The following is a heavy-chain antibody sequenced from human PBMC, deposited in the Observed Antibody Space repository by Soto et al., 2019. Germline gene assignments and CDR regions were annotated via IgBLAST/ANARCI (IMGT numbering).Heavy chain of an antibody. V-gene: IGHV3-21*01. Sequence: PGGSLRLSCAASGVTFSSYSMNWVRQAPGKGLEWVSSLSSSSSHIYHADSVKGRFTISRDSAKNSLYLQMNSLRAEDSAVYYCARVGRTDYSSGTYYYYTMDVWGQGTTVTVSS. CDR1: GVTFSSYS. J-gene: IGHJ6*02. D-gene: IGHD3-10*01. CDR3: ARVGRTDYSSGTYYYYTMDV. CDR2: LSSSSSHI.